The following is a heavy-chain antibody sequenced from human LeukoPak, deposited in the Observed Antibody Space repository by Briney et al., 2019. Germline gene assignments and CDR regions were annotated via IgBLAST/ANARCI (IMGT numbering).Heavy chain of an antibody. V-gene: IGHV4-39*01. Sequence: PSETLSLTCTVSGGSIRSSSYYWVWIRQPPGKGLEWIGSIYYSGSTYYNASLKSRGTISVDTSTNQFSLKLNSVTAADTAVYFCARQVVVVAGTGYFDYWGQGTLVTVSS. CDR1: GGSIRSSSYY. D-gene: IGHD6-19*01. CDR3: ARQVVVVAGTGYFDY. J-gene: IGHJ4*03. CDR2: IYYSGST.